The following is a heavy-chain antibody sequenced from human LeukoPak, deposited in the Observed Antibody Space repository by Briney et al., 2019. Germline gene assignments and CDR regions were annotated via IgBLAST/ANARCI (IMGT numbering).Heavy chain of an antibody. V-gene: IGHV3-30*02. CDR1: GFTFSSYG. J-gene: IGHJ3*02. CDR2: IRYDGSNG. Sequence: PGGSLRLSCAASGFTFSSYGMHWVRQAPGKGLDWVAFIRYDGSNGYYADSVKGRFTISRDNSKNTLYLQMNSLRAEDTAVYYCARARYSGSPDAFDIWGQGTMVTVSS. CDR3: ARARYSGSPDAFDI. D-gene: IGHD1-26*01.